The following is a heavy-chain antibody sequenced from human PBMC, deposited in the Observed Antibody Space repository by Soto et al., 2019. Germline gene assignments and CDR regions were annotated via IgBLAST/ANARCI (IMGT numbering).Heavy chain of an antibody. CDR3: ACEDLFCRRDRYYYYGMDV. D-gene: IGHD3-3*01. V-gene: IGHV4-59*01. CDR1: GDSLSSYY. Sequence: SETLSLTCTVSGDSLSSYYWSWIRQPPGKGLEWIGYIYYTGSTNYNPSLKSRVTISIDASKNQFSLNLSSVTAADTAVYYCACEDLFCRRDRYYYYGMDVWGKGTTVTVSS. J-gene: IGHJ6*04. CDR2: IYYTGST.